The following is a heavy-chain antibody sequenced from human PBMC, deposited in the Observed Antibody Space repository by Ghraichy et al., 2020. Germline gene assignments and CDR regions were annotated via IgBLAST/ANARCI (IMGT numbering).Heavy chain of an antibody. J-gene: IGHJ4*02. CDR2: ISAHNGYT. CDR3: ARDDWGTNGPDY. V-gene: IGHV1-18*01. CDR1: GYTFSTYA. Sequence: ASVKVSCKASGYTFSTYAITWVRQAPGQGLEWMGWISAHNGYTNYAQKLQGRVTMTIDISTSTAYMELRSLRSDDTAVYFCARDDWGTNGPDYWGQGTLVTVSS. D-gene: IGHD3-16*01.